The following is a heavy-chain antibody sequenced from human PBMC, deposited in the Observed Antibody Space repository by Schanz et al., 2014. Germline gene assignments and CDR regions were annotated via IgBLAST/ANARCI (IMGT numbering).Heavy chain of an antibody. Sequence: EVQLLESGGGLVQPGGSLRLSCAASGFTFSSYAMSWVRQAPGKGLEWVSYIRSSSTPIYYADSVKGRFTMSRDNSKNTLYLQMKSLRAEDTAVYYCARVKYCTITRCYRTETEGIYYMDVWGKGTTVTVSS. D-gene: IGHD2-2*01. CDR1: GFTFSSYA. V-gene: IGHV3-23*01. CDR3: ARVKYCTITRCYRTETEGIYYMDV. CDR2: IRSSSTPI. J-gene: IGHJ6*03.